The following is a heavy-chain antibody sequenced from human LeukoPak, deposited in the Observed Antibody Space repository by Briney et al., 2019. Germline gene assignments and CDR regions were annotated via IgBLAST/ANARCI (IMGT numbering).Heavy chain of an antibody. CDR3: AKGTQWELLRSYFQH. Sequence: PGGSLRLSCAASGFTFDDCAMHWVRQAPGKGLEWVSGISWNSGSIGYADSVKGRFTISRDNAKNSLYLQMNSLRAEDTALYYCAKGTQWELLRSYFQHWGQGTLVTVSS. J-gene: IGHJ1*01. V-gene: IGHV3-9*01. D-gene: IGHD1-26*01. CDR2: ISWNSGSI. CDR1: GFTFDDCA.